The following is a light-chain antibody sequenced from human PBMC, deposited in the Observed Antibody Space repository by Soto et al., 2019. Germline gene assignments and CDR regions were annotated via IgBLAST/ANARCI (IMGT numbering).Light chain of an antibody. CDR2: DVS. Sequence: QSALTQPASVSGSPGQSVTISCTGTSSDIGSYNSVCWHQQHPGRAPKLMIYDVSSRASGIPDRFSASKSGNTASLTISGRQAGDEADYFCSSYTSSSTHVFGTGTKLTVL. CDR1: SSDIGSYNS. CDR3: SSYTSSSTHV. V-gene: IGLV2-14*03. J-gene: IGLJ1*01.